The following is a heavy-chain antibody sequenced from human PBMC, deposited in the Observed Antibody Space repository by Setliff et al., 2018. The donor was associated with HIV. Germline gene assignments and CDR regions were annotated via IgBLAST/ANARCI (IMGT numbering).Heavy chain of an antibody. Sequence: GGSLRLSCAASGFTFSSYSMNWVRQAPGKGLEWVSYISSSSSSIYHADSVKGRFTISRDNAKNTLYLQMNRLRAEDTALYYCVRGPQFRPHWGQGTLVAVSS. J-gene: IGHJ4*02. CDR2: ISSSSSSI. CDR3: VRGPQFRPH. CDR1: GFTFSSYS. V-gene: IGHV3-48*01.